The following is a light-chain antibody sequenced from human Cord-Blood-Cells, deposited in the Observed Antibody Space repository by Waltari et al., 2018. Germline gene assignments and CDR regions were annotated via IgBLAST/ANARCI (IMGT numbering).Light chain of an antibody. V-gene: IGKV4-1*01. J-gene: IGKJ1*01. CDR2: WAS. Sequence: DIVMTQTPDSLAVSLGARATINCKSSQSVLYRSNNNNYLALDQQKPGQPQKLLIYWASTRESGVPDRFSGSGSGTDFTLTISSLQAEDVAVYYCQQYYSAPWTFGQGTKVEIK. CDR1: QSVLYRSNNNNY. CDR3: QQYYSAPWT.